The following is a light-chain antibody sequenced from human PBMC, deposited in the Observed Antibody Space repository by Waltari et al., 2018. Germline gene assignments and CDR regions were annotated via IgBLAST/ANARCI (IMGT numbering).Light chain of an antibody. CDR1: QSVSKY. CDR3: QHYVSLPAT. V-gene: IGKV3-20*01. CDR2: HAS. Sequence: EIVSPPSPGTLSLSPGESATLSCRASQSVSKYLAWYQQKPGQAPRLLIYHASTRAAGIPDRFSGSGYGTDFSLTISRLEAEDFAVYYCQHYVSLPATFGQGTKVEIK. J-gene: IGKJ1*01.